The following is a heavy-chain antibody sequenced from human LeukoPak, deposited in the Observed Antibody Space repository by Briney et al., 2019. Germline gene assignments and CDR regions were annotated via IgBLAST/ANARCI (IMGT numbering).Heavy chain of an antibody. V-gene: IGHV3-21*01. CDR2: ISSSSSYI. J-gene: IGHJ4*02. CDR1: GFSFSTYS. D-gene: IGHD6-19*01. Sequence: GGSLRLSCAASGFSFSTYSMNWVRQAPGKGLEWVSFISSSSSYIYYADSVKGRFTISRDNAKNSVYLQMNSLRAEDTAVYFCARDSYSSGRSFDSWGQGTLVTVSS. CDR3: ARDSYSSGRSFDS.